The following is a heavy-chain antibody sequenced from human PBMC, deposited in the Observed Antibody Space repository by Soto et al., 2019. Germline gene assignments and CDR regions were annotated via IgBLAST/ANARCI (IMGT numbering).Heavy chain of an antibody. D-gene: IGHD3-10*01. CDR2: IYSGGST. J-gene: IGHJ3*02. V-gene: IGHV3-53*01. CDR1: GFTVSSNY. CDR3: ARDFGLLWFGESQREGRKDAFDI. Sequence: GGSLRLSCAASGFTVSSNYMSWVRQAPGKGLEWVSVIYSGGSTYYADSVKGRFTISRDNSKNTLYLQMNSLRAEDTAVYYCARDFGLLWFGESQREGRKDAFDIWGQGTMVTVSS.